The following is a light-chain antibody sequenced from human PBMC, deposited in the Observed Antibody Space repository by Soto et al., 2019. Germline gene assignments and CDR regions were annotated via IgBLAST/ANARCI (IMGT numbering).Light chain of an antibody. CDR2: EVN. V-gene: IGLV2-8*01. Sequence: QSALTQPPSASGSPGQSVTISCTGTSSDVGGYNYVSWYQQHPGKAPKLMIYEVNKRPSGVPDRFSGSKSGNTASLTVSGLQAEDEADYYCSSYAGSSWVVFGTGTKLTVL. CDR1: SSDVGGYNY. J-gene: IGLJ1*01. CDR3: SSYAGSSWVV.